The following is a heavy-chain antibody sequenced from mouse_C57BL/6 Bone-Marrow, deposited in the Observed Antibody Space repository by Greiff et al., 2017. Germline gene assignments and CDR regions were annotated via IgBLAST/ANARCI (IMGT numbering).Heavy chain of an antibody. V-gene: IGHV1-15*01. CDR2: IDPDTGGT. CDR1: GYTFTDYE. CDR3: TSDGYYDYALDY. Sequence: QFQLQQSGAELVRPGASVTLSCKASGYTFTDYEMHWVKQTPVQGLEWIGAIDPDTGGTAYNQKFKGKAILTADKSSSTAYMELRSLTSEDSAVYYCTSDGYYDYALDYWGQGTSVTVSS. D-gene: IGHD2-3*01. J-gene: IGHJ4*01.